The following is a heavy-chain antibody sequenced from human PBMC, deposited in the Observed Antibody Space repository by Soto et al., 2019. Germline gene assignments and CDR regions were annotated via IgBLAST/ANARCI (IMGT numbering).Heavy chain of an antibody. CDR2: ISGSGGST. CDR3: ARGPLDCSGGSCYPDAFDI. CDR1: GFTFSSYA. J-gene: IGHJ3*02. Sequence: GGSLRLSCAASGFTFSSYAMSWVRQAPGKGLEWVSAISGSGGSTYYADSVKGRFTISRDNSKNTLYLQMNSLRAEDTAVYYCARGPLDCSGGSCYPDAFDIWGQGTMVTVSS. D-gene: IGHD2-15*01. V-gene: IGHV3-23*01.